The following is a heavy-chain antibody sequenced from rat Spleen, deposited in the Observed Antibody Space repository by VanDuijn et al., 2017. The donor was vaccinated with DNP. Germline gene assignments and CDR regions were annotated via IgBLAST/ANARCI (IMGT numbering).Heavy chain of an antibody. CDR2: ISSGGST. Sequence: QVQLIESGPGLVQPSQTLSLTCNVSGFSLTRFGVTWVRQPPGKGLEWIAAISSGGSTYYNSSLQSRLSISRDTSKSQVFLKMNRLQTEDTAIYFCTRDPLYNSGALDAWGQGTSVTVSS. V-gene: IGHV2S12*01. CDR3: TRDPLYNSGALDA. J-gene: IGHJ4*01. D-gene: IGHD4-3*01. CDR1: GFSLTRFG.